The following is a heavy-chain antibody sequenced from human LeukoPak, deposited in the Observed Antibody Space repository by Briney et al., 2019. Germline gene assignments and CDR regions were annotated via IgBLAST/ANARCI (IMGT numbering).Heavy chain of an antibody. J-gene: IGHJ5*02. V-gene: IGHV3-74*01. CDR1: GFTFSSYW. Sequence: PGGSLRLSCAASGFTFSSYWMHWVRQAPGKGLVWVSRINTDGSSTSYADSVKGRFTISRDNAKNTLYLQMNSLRAEDTAVYYCARGLGVTPLGDFWSWFDPWGQGTLVTVSS. D-gene: IGHD3-3*01. CDR3: ARGLGVTPLGDFWSWFDP. CDR2: INTDGSST.